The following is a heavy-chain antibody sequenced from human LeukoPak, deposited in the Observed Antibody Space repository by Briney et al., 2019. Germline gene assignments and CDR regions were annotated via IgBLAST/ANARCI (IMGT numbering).Heavy chain of an antibody. CDR2: MYHSGST. D-gene: IGHD3-10*01. Sequence: SQTLSLTCAVSGGSISSGGYSWRWIRQPPGKGLEWIGYMYHSGSTYYNPSLKSRVTISIDRSKNHFSLKLSSVTAAGTAVYYCARGREAVSLWFGGWLDPWGQGTLVTVSS. CDR3: ARGREAVSLWFGGWLDP. J-gene: IGHJ5*02. CDR1: GGSISSGGYS. V-gene: IGHV4-30-2*01.